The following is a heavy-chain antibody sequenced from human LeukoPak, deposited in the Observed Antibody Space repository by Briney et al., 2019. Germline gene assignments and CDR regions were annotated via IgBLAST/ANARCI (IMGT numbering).Heavy chain of an antibody. J-gene: IGHJ4*02. D-gene: IGHD1-14*01. V-gene: IGHV4-59*01. CDR2: IYYSGST. CDR1: GGSISSYY. Sequence: SETRSLTCTVSGGSISSYYWTWIRQPPGKGLEWIGHIYYSGSTNYNPSLKSRVTISVDTSKNQFSLKLSSVTAADTAVYYCARLTEDYYFDYWGQGTLVTVSS. CDR3: ARLTEDYYFDY.